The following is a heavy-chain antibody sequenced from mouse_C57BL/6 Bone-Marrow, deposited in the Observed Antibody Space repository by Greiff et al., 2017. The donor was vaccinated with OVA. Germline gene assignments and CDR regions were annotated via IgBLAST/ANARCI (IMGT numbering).Heavy chain of an antibody. J-gene: IGHJ4*01. CDR3: QRVITTVVAYYAMGY. CDR2: IYPRSGNT. CDR1: GYTFTSYG. D-gene: IGHD1-1*01. V-gene: IGHV1-81*01. Sequence: VKLQQSGAELARPGASVKLSCKASGYTFTSYGISWVKQRTGQGLEWIGEIYPRSGNTYYNEKFKGKATLTADKSSSTAYMELRSLTSEDSAVYFCQRVITTVVAYYAMGYWGQGTSVTVSS.